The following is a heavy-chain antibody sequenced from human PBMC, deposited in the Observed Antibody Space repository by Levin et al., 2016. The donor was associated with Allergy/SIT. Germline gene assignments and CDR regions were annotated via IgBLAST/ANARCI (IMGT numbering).Heavy chain of an antibody. V-gene: IGHV4-61*02. CDR3: AREYSGTYYDGDYFDY. J-gene: IGHJ4*02. Sequence: LRLSCTVSGGSISSGTYYWSWIRQPAGKPLEWIGRIYASGSTNYNPSLKSRVTISVDTSKNQFSLKLSSVTAADTAVYHCAREYSGTYYDGDYFDYWGRGTLVTVSS. D-gene: IGHD1-26*01. CDR2: IYASGST. CDR1: GGSISSGTYY.